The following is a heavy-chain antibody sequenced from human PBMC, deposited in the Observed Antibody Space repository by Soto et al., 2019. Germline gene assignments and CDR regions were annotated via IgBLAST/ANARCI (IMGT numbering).Heavy chain of an antibody. Sequence: EVQLVESGGGSVKPGGSLRLSCAASGFSFSNAWMNWVRQAPGKGLEWVGRIKRKIDGEKRDYAAPVKGRFTISRDDSKNTLYLQMNSLKVDDTAVYYCTTGSVEGVWGQGTTVTVSS. V-gene: IGHV3-15*07. CDR1: GFSFSNAW. CDR3: TTGSVEGV. D-gene: IGHD2-15*01. CDR2: IKRKIDGEKR. J-gene: IGHJ6*02.